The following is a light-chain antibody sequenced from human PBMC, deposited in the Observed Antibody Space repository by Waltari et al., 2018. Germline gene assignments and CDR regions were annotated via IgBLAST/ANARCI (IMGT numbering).Light chain of an antibody. J-gene: IGKJ4*01. V-gene: IGKV1-39*01. CDR3: QQTYTTPLT. CDR2: AAS. CDR1: QSVSNY. Sequence: DIQMTQSPPSLSASVEDRVTITCRASQSVSNYLSWYQQKPGKAPKLLIYAASSLESGVPSRFTGSGSGTDFTLTISSLQSEDFATYYCQQTYTTPLTFGGGTTVEIK.